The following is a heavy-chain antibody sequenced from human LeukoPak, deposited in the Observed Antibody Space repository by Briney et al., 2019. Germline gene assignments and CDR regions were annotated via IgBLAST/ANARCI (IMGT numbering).Heavy chain of an antibody. CDR2: ISYDGSNK. CDR3: ARDYYDSGGYYRGYFDY. D-gene: IGHD3-22*01. V-gene: IGHV3-30*04. Sequence: PGGSLRLSCAASGFTFSSYAMHWVRQAPGKGLEWVAVISYDGSNKYYADSVKGRFTISRDNSKNTLYLQMNSLRAEDTAVYYCARDYYDSGGYYRGYFDYWGQGTLVTVSS. CDR1: GFTFSSYA. J-gene: IGHJ4*02.